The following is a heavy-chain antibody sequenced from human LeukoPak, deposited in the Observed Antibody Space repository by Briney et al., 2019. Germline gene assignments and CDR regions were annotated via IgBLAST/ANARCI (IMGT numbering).Heavy chain of an antibody. V-gene: IGHV4-59*08. Sequence: SETLSLTCTVSGGSISNYYWSWIRQPPGKGLEWIAYINYSGNTNYNPSLKSRVTISVDTSKNQFSLKLTSVTAADTAVYYCARLNVLSGSPLHHFDRWGQGTLVTVSS. D-gene: IGHD6-13*01. J-gene: IGHJ4*02. CDR3: ARLNVLSGSPLHHFDR. CDR1: GGSISNYY. CDR2: INYSGNT.